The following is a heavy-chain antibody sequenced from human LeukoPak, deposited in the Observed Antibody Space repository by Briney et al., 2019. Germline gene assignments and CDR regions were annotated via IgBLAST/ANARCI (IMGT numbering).Heavy chain of an antibody. V-gene: IGHV1-2*02. Sequence: GASVKVSCKASGYTFTGYYMHWVRQAPGQGLEWMGWINPNSGGTNYAQKFQGRVTMTRDTSTSTVYMELSSLRSEDTAVYYCARESAGGELHFDYWGQGTLVTVSS. CDR1: GYTFTGYY. CDR2: INPNSGGT. J-gene: IGHJ4*02. CDR3: ARESAGGELHFDY. D-gene: IGHD1-26*01.